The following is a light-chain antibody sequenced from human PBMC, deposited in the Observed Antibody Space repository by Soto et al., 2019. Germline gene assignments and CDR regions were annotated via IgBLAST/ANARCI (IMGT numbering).Light chain of an antibody. CDR3: AAWDDSLSVVV. CDR2: RNN. V-gene: IGLV1-47*01. J-gene: IGLJ2*01. CDR1: SSNIGSNY. Sequence: QSVLTQPPSASGTPGQRVTISCSGSSSNIGSNYVYWYQQLPGTAPKLLIYRNNQRPSGVPDRFSGSKSGTSASLAISGLRSDDEADYYCAAWDDSLSVVVFGGGTKVTVL.